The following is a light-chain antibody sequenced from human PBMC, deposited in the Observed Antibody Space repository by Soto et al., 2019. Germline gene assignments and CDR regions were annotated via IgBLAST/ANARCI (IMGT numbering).Light chain of an antibody. Sequence: DIHITQSPSTLSSSVGDRVTITFRASQSISSWLAWYQQKPGTAPNLLIYKASTLQSGVPSRFSGSGSGTEFTLTISSLQPDDSATYYCQQYNDNWTFGQGTKVDIK. CDR2: KAS. CDR1: QSISSW. CDR3: QQYNDNWT. V-gene: IGKV1-5*03. J-gene: IGKJ1*01.